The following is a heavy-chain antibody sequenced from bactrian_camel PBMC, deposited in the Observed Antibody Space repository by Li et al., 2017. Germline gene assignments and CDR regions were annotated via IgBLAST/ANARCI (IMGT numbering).Heavy chain of an antibody. V-gene: IGHV3S40*01. J-gene: IGHJ4*01. CDR2: VHSSGGRA. D-gene: IGHD1*01. CDR1: YTQSPFC. Sequence: DVQLVESGGGSVEAGGSLVVSCAYTQSPFCMAWFREAPGKEREGVAAVHSSGGRAKYADSVKGRFTISLDNAKTTFYLRMTDLKPEDTALYYRAADCNGRCGVPEVGAYCSFGQGTQVTVS.